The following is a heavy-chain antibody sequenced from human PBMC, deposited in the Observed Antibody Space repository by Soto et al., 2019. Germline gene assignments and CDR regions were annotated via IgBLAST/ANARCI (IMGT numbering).Heavy chain of an antibody. D-gene: IGHD6-6*01. CDR1: GYTFFNYG. Sequence: QVQLVQSGAEVKNHGASVKVSCKASGYTFFNYGITWVRQAPGQGLEWMGWISAYNGNRNYAQKFQGRVTMTTDTSTSTAYRELRTLRSDDTAVYYCARSPIAATGSLDYWGQGTLVTVSS. V-gene: IGHV1-18*01. CDR3: ARSPIAATGSLDY. J-gene: IGHJ4*02. CDR2: ISAYNGNR.